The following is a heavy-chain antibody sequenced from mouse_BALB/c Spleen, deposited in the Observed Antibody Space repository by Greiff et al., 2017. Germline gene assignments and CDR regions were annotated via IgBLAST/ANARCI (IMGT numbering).Heavy chain of an antibody. D-gene: IGHD1-1*01. CDR3: ARALWYCSSYAWYFDV. J-gene: IGHJ1*01. Sequence: EVKLVESGGGLVQPGGSLKLSCAASGFTFSSYTMSWVRQTPEKRLEWVAYISNGGGSTYYPDTVKGRFTIARDNAKNTLYLQMSSLKSEDTAMYSCARALWYCSSYAWYFDVWGAGTTVTVSS. CDR1: GFTFSSYT. V-gene: IGHV5-12-2*01. CDR2: ISNGGGST.